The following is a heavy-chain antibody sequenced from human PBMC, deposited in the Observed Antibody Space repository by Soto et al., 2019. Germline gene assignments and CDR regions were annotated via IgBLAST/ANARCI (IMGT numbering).Heavy chain of an antibody. CDR1: GCTFSIYA. D-gene: IGHD3-22*01. Sequence: GGSLRLSCAASGCTFSIYAMTWVRQSPGKGLEWVSSMSRTGDNTYYADSVKGRFTISRDNSKNTLYLQMNSLRAEDTAIYYCAKDQSNSNPLYYFDFWGPGTLVTVSS. CDR2: MSRTGDNT. V-gene: IGHV3-23*01. CDR3: AKDQSNSNPLYYFDF. J-gene: IGHJ4*02.